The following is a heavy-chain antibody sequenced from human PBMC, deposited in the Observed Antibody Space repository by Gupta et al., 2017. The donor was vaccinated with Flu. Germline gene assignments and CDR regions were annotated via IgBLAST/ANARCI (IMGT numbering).Heavy chain of an antibody. D-gene: IGHD3-22*01. CDR2: ISFDGSNK. V-gene: IGHV3-30*18. J-gene: IGHJ4*02. CDR1: GFTFSDYG. Sequence: GESGGTVVKPGRSLRLSCAASGFTFSDYGMHWVRQAPGKGLEWVAIISFDGSNKYYADSVKGRFTISRDNSKNTLYLQMNSLRAEDTAVYYCAKDAGRRYYDSSGHSDYWGQGTLVTVSS. CDR3: AKDAGRRYYDSSGHSDY.